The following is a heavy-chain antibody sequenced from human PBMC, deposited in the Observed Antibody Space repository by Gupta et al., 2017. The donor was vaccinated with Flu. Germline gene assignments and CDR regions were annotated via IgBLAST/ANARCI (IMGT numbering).Heavy chain of an antibody. Sequence: GMRWVGQSQGKGVECVGIIGEDGSKKYYADTVEGGFTISRDNSKNTLYLQMNSRRAEDTAVNNWARSWGGGYSNGSLDFWGKGTRGTVSS. CDR1: G. D-gene: IGHD5-18*01. CDR3: ARSWGGGYSNGSLDF. V-gene: IGHV3-33*01. J-gene: IGHJ4*02. CDR2: IGEDGSKK.